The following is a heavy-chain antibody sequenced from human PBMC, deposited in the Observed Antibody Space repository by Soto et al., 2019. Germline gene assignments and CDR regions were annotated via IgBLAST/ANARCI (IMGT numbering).Heavy chain of an antibody. CDR2: INHSGST. D-gene: IGHD2-8*01. CDR1: GGSFSGYY. Sequence: QVQLQQWGAGLLKPSETLSLTCAVYGGSFSGYYWSWIRQPPGKGLEWIGEINHSGSTNYNPSLKSRVTISVDTSKNQFSLKLSSVTAGDTAVYYCARSHIVLMVYGRLDPWGQGTLVTVSS. J-gene: IGHJ5*02. CDR3: ARSHIVLMVYGRLDP. V-gene: IGHV4-34*01.